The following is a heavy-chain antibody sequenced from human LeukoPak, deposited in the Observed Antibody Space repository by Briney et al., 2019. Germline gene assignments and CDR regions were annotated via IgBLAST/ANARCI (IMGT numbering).Heavy chain of an antibody. CDR2: ISSSSSTI. V-gene: IGHV3-48*04. J-gene: IGHJ4*02. CDR3: ASLTRIAAGDYFDY. CDR1: GFTFSSYS. D-gene: IGHD6-13*01. Sequence: GGSLRLSCAASGFTFSSYSMNWVRQAPGKGLEWVSYISSSSSTIYYADSVKGRFTISRDNAKNSLYLQMNSLRAEDTAVYYCASLTRIAAGDYFDYWGQGTLVTVSS.